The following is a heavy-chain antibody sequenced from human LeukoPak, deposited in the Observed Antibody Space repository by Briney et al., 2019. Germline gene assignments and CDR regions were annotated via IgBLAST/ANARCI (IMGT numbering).Heavy chain of an antibody. Sequence: SETLSLTCTVSGYSISNGYYWGWIRQPPGKGLEWVGSISHRGSTYYNPSLRSRITISLDRSKQKFSLKLTSVTAADTAVYFCARGAEYYAIWRGYAGYSDYWGQGISVTVTS. J-gene: IGHJ4*02. CDR2: ISHRGST. V-gene: IGHV4-38-2*02. D-gene: IGHD3-3*01. CDR3: ARGAEYYAIWRGYAGYSDY. CDR1: GYSISNGYY.